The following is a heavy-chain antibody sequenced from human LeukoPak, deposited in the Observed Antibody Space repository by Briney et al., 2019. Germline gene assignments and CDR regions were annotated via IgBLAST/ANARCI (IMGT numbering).Heavy chain of an antibody. Sequence: SVKVSCKASGGTFSSYAISWVRQAPGQGLEWMGGIIPIFGTANYAQEFQGRVTITADKSTSTAYMELSRLRSDDTAVYYCARDPNNGYDSFDYWGQGTLVTVSS. CDR1: GGTFSSYA. V-gene: IGHV1-69*06. CDR3: ARDPNNGYDSFDY. J-gene: IGHJ4*02. CDR2: IIPIFGTA. D-gene: IGHD5-12*01.